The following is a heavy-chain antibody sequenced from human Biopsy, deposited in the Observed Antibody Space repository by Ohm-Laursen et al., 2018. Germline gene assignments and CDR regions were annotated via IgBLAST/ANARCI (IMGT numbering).Heavy chain of an antibody. CDR2: IYPGGST. Sequence: SVTLSLTCNVSGGDINNYYWSWIRQPAGKGLEWIGRIYPGGSTNYNPSLKSRVTMSVDTSKKQLFLRLRCVTAADTAMYYCASVVLGPTNDAFDLWGQGTMVVVSS. J-gene: IGHJ3*01. CDR1: GGDINNYY. D-gene: IGHD3-22*01. CDR3: ASVVLGPTNDAFDL. V-gene: IGHV4-4*07.